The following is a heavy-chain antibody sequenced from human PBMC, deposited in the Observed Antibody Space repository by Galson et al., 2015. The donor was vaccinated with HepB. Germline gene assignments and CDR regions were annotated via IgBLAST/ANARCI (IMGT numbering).Heavy chain of an antibody. Sequence: SVKVSCKASGGTFSSYAISWVRQAPGQGLEWMGGIIPIFGTANYAQKFQGRVTITADESTSTAYMELSSLRSEDTAVYYCARDRGTGDQLPTPYNWFDPWGQGTLVTVSS. CDR1: GGTFSSYA. V-gene: IGHV1-69*13. CDR3: ARDRGTGDQLPTPYNWFDP. D-gene: IGHD2-2*01. J-gene: IGHJ5*02. CDR2: IIPIFGTA.